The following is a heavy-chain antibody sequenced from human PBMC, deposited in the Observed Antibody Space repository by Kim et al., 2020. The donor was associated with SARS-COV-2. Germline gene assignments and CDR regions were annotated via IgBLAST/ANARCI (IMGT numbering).Heavy chain of an antibody. CDR2: ISGSGGTT. V-gene: IGHV3-23*01. CDR1: GLTFSSYA. J-gene: IGHJ4*02. Sequence: GGSLRLSCAATGLTFSSYAMSWVCQAPGKGLEWVSAISGSGGTTNYADSVKGRYTISRDNSKNTLYLQMNSLIAEDTAVYYCAKDLVVVPDIGYWGQGTLVTVSS. D-gene: IGHD2-2*01. CDR3: AKDLVVVPDIGY.